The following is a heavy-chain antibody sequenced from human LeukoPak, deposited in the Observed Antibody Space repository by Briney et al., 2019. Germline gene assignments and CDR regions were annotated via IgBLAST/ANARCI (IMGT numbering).Heavy chain of an antibody. CDR3: ASYPRSVDTPPFDY. J-gene: IGHJ4*02. Sequence: ASVKVSCKASGYSFTAQYMHWLRQAPGQGLEWMGWINPNNGDTKYAQTFLGRVIMTRDTSTTTAYMELSSLRSDDTAVYFCASYPRSVDTPPFDYWGQGTLATVSS. CDR1: GYSFTAQY. CDR2: INPNNGDT. D-gene: IGHD3-16*02. V-gene: IGHV1-2*02.